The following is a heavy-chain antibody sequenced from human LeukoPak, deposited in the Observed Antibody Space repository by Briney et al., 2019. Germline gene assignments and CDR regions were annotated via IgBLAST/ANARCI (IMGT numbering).Heavy chain of an antibody. CDR1: GFTFSNAW. CDR3: TTERVIVVVPAASSQLNFDY. CDR2: IKSKTDGGTT. V-gene: IGHV3-15*01. J-gene: IGHJ4*02. Sequence: GGSLRLSCAASGFTFSNAWMSWVRQAPGMGLEWVGRIKSKTDGGTTDYAAPVKGRFTISRDDSKNTLYLQMNSLKTEDTAVYYCTTERVIVVVPAASSQLNFDYWGQGTLVTVSS. D-gene: IGHD2-2*01.